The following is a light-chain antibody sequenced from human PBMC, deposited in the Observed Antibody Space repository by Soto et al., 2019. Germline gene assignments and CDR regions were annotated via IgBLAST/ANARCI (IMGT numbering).Light chain of an antibody. CDR3: HHYTRT. J-gene: IGKJ1*01. V-gene: IGKV1-5*01. CDR2: DAS. Sequence: DIQMTQSPSILSASVGDRVTITCRASQTISSWLAWYQQKPGKAPNLLIYDASSLEVGVSSRFSGSGSGAEFTLTISSLHPDDFSTYYCHHYTRTFGQGTTVEIK. CDR1: QTISSW.